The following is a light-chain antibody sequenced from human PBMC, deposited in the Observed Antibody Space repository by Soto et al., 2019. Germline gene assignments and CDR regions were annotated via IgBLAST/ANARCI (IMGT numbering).Light chain of an antibody. V-gene: IGKV1-5*01. CDR3: QQYNSYRT. CDR2: DAS. J-gene: IGKJ1*01. Sequence: DIQMTQPPSTLSASVGDRVTITCRASQSISSWLAWYQQKPGKAPKLLIYDASSLGSGVPSRFSGSGSGTEFTLTISSLQPDDFATYYCQQYNSYRTFGQGTKVDIK. CDR1: QSISSW.